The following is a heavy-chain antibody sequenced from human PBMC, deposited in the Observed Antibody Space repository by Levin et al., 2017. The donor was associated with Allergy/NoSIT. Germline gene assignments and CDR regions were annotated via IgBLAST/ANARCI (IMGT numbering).Heavy chain of an antibody. Sequence: GSLRLSCKASGYTFISNGIIWVRQAPGQGLEWVGWISTYNGNTNYGQKLQGRVTMTTDTTTSTAYMELRTLRSDDTAVYYCARVRVEAGSFYYYDMDVWGQGTTVTVSS. CDR3: ARVRVEAGSFYYYDMDV. CDR2: ISTYNGNT. D-gene: IGHD3-10*01. CDR1: GYTFISNG. V-gene: IGHV1-18*01. J-gene: IGHJ6*02.